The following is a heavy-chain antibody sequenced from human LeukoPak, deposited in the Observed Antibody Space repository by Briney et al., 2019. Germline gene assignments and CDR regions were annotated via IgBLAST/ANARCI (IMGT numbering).Heavy chain of an antibody. CDR2: ISSSGTTI. D-gene: IGHD4-17*01. CDR1: GFTFSDYY. Sequence: PGGSLRLSCAASGFTFSDYYMSWIRQAPGKGLECIAYISSSGTTIHDADFVKGRFTISRDNAKNSLYLQMNSLRAEDTAVYYCAKTHDYGDSYADYWGQGTLVTVSS. CDR3: AKTHDYGDSYADY. V-gene: IGHV3-11*01. J-gene: IGHJ4*02.